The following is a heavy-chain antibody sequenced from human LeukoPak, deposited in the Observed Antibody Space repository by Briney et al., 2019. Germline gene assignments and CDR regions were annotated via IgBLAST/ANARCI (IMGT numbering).Heavy chain of an antibody. CDR2: INSDGSST. J-gene: IGHJ4*02. CDR3: AREDYGDYVDY. V-gene: IGHV3-74*01. Sequence: PGGSLRLSCAASGFTFSSYWMHWVRQAPGKGLVWVSRINSDGSSTSYADSVKGRFIISRDNAKNTLYLQMNSLRAEDTAVYYCAREDYGDYVDYWGQGTLVTVSS. D-gene: IGHD4-17*01. CDR1: GFTFSSYW.